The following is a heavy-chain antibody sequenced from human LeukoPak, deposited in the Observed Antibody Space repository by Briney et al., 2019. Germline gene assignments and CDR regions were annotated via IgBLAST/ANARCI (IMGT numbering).Heavy chain of an antibody. Sequence: GGSLRLSCAASGFTFSNYAMTWVRQAPGKGLEWVSVISASGGSTYYADSVKGRFTISRDNAKKSLYLQMNSLRAEDTAVYYCARLGDGDCYDYWGQGTLVTVSS. V-gene: IGHV3-23*01. CDR2: ISASGGST. D-gene: IGHD2-8*01. CDR3: ARLGDGDCYDY. J-gene: IGHJ4*02. CDR1: GFTFSNYA.